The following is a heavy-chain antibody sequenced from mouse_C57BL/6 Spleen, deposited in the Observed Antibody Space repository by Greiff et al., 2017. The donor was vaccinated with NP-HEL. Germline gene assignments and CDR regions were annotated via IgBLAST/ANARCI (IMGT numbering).Heavy chain of an antibody. Sequence: EVMLVESGGGLVKPGGSLKLSCAASGFTFSDYGMHWVRQAPEKGLEWVAYISSGSSTIYYADTVKGRFTISRDNAKNTLFLQMTSLRSEDTAMYYCARADYGRMAYWGQGTLVTVSA. CDR2: ISSGSSTI. CDR3: ARADYGRMAY. J-gene: IGHJ3*01. D-gene: IGHD1-1*01. V-gene: IGHV5-17*01. CDR1: GFTFSDYG.